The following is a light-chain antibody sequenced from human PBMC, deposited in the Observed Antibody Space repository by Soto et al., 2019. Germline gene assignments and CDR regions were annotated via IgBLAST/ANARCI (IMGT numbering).Light chain of an antibody. CDR1: QSVSSSY. CDR3: QQYGRSPT. V-gene: IGKV3-20*01. Sequence: TQSPSTLSASVGDRVTITCRASQSVSSSYLAWYQQKPGQTPRLLIYGASSRATGIPDRFSGSGSGTDFTLTISRLEPEDFAVYFCQQYGRSPTCGQGTKGDIK. CDR2: GAS. J-gene: IGKJ1*01.